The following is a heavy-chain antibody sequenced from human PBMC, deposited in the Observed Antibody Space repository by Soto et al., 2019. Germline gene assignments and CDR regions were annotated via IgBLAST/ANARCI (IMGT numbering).Heavy chain of an antibody. CDR1: GGSISSGGYY. CDR2: IYYSGST. V-gene: IGHV4-31*03. Sequence: PSETLSLTCTVSGGSISSGGYYWSWIRQHPGEGLEWIGYIYYSGSTYYNPSLKSRVTISVDTSKNQSSLKLSSVTAADTAVYYCARASIAAAGTSICDYWGQGTLVTVSS. D-gene: IGHD6-13*01. CDR3: ARASIAAAGTSICDY. J-gene: IGHJ4*02.